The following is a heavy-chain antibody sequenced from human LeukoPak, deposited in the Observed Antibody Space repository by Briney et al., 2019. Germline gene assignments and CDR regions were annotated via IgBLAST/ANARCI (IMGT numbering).Heavy chain of an antibody. CDR2: ISSSSSTI. CDR3: ARDGSKDGWCSSDNWFAP. CDR1: GFTFSSYS. J-gene: IGHJ5*02. V-gene: IGHV3-48*02. D-gene: IGHD2-8*01. Sequence: GGSLRHSRAASGFTFSSYSMNWVRHAPGKGLEWVSYISSSSSTIYSADSVKGRFTISKDNAQNSLYLQISSLRDQDTAVYYCARDGSKDGWCSSDNWFAPGGQGTLVTVSS.